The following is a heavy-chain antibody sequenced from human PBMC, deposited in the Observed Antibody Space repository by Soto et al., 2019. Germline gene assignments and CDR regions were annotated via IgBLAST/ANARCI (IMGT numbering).Heavy chain of an antibody. CDR3: ARDGGGYDPAFDY. D-gene: IGHD5-12*01. Sequence: GASVKVSCKASGYTFTSYAMHWVRQAPGQRLEWMGWINAGNGNTKYSQKFQGRVTITRDTSASTAYMELSSLRSEDTAVYYCARDGGGYDPAFDYWGQGTLVTVSS. CDR2: INAGNGNT. CDR1: GYTFTSYA. V-gene: IGHV1-3*01. J-gene: IGHJ4*02.